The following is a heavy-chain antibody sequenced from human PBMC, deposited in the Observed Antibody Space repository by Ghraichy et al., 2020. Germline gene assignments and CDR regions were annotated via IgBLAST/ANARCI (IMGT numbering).Heavy chain of an antibody. CDR3: ARAQYYDFWSGYGGSYYFDY. Sequence: SQTLSLTCAISGDSVSSNSAAWNWIRQSPSRGLEWLGRTYYRSKWYNDYAVSVKSRITINPDTSKNQFSLQLNSVTPEDTAVYYCARAQYYDFWSGYGGSYYFDYWGQGTLVTVSS. J-gene: IGHJ4*02. D-gene: IGHD3-3*01. CDR1: GDSVSSNSAA. V-gene: IGHV6-1*01. CDR2: TYYRSKWYN.